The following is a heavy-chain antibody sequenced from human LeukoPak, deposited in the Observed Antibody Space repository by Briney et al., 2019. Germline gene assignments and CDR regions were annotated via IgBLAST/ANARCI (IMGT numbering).Heavy chain of an antibody. CDR3: ARDRDPMDIVVVPAAPFDY. D-gene: IGHD2-2*03. J-gene: IGHJ4*02. V-gene: IGHV4-4*07. CDR2: IYTSGST. Sequence: KPSETLSLTCTVSGGSISSYYWSWIRQPAGKGLEWIGRIYTSGSTNYGPSLKSRVTMSVDTSKNQFSLKLSSVTAADTAVYYCARDRDPMDIVVVPAAPFDYWGQGTLVTVSS. CDR1: GGSISSYY.